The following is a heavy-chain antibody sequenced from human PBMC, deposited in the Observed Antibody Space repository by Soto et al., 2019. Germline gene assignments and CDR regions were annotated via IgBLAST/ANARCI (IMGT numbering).Heavy chain of an antibody. CDR3: ATASLYFPGRQGSFDT. D-gene: IGHD3-9*01. J-gene: IGHJ4*02. Sequence: SVKVSCHASGGSFGYGAATRLHQAPGQGLGGLGHIISGTADYAHTFQGRVTISADKSTATAYMQLDSLTSNDTAVYDCATASLYFPGRQGSFDTWGQGTLVTVSS. V-gene: IGHV1-69*06. CDR1: GGSFGYGA. CDR2: IISGTA.